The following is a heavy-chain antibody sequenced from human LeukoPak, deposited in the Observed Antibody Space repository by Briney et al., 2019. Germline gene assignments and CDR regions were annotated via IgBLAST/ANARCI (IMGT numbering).Heavy chain of an antibody. Sequence: PGGSLRLSCAASGFTFSSYEMNWVRQAPGKGLEWVSYISSSGSTIYYADSVKGRFTISRDNSKNTLYLQMNSLRAEDTAVYYCAKETYSGSYYPGYWGQGTLVTVSS. D-gene: IGHD1-26*01. J-gene: IGHJ4*02. CDR2: ISSSGSTI. CDR1: GFTFSSYE. CDR3: AKETYSGSYYPGY. V-gene: IGHV3-48*03.